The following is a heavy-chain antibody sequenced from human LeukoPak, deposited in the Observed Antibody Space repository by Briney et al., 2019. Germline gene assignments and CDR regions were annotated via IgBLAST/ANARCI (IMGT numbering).Heavy chain of an antibody. J-gene: IGHJ5*02. V-gene: IGHV4-30-2*02. D-gene: IGHD2-2*01. CDR1: GGSISSGGYS. CDR3: ARLYCSRTSCYYAS. Sequence: SQTLSLTCAVSGGSISSGGYSWNWIRQPPGKGLEWIGYIYHGGNTYYNPSLESRVTISVDRSKNQFSLNLSSVTAADTAVYYCARLYCSRTSCYYASWGQGTLVTVSS. CDR2: IYHGGNT.